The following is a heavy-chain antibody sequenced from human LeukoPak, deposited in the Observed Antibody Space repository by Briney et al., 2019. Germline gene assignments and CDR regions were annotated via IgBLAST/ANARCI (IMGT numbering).Heavy chain of an antibody. J-gene: IGHJ4*02. CDR2: IYTSGST. Sequence: SQTLSLTCTVSGGSISSGSYYWSWIRQPAGKGLEWIGRIYTSGSTNYNPSLKSRVTISVDTSKNQFSLKLSSVTAADTAVCYCARDGRGVVVIWGQGTLVTVSS. V-gene: IGHV4-61*02. CDR3: ARDGRGVVVI. D-gene: IGHD3-22*01. CDR1: GGSISSGSYY.